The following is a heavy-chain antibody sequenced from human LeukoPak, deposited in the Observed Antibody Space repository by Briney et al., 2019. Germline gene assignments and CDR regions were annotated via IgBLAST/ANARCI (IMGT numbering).Heavy chain of an antibody. CDR1: GYTFTSYY. CDR2: INPSGGST. J-gene: IGHJ3*02. V-gene: IGHV1-46*01. CDR3: ARDFASVVAAYDAFDI. D-gene: IGHD2-15*01. Sequence: ASVKVSCKVSGYTFTSYYMHWVRQAPGQGLEWMGIINPSGGSTSYAQKFQGRVTMTRDTSTSTVYMELSSLRSEDTAVYYCARDFASVVAAYDAFDIWGQGAMVTVSS.